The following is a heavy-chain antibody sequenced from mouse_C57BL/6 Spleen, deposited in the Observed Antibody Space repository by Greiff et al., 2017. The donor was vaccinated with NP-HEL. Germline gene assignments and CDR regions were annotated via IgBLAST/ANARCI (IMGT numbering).Heavy chain of an antibody. CDR2: ISSGSSTI. CDR3: ARTPYYYGSFDY. J-gene: IGHJ2*01. D-gene: IGHD1-1*01. Sequence: EVKLVESGGGLVKPGGSLKLSCAASGFTFSDYGMHWVRQAPEKGLEWVAYISSGSSTIYYADTVKGRFTISRDNAKNTLFLQMTSLRSEDTAMYYCARTPYYYGSFDYWGQGTTLTVSS. V-gene: IGHV5-17*01. CDR1: GFTFSDYG.